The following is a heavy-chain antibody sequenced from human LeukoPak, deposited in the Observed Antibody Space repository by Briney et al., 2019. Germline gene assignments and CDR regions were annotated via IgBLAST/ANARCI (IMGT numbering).Heavy chain of an antibody. CDR1: GFTFSSYS. CDR2: ISSSSSYI. D-gene: IGHD1-26*01. CDR3: ARGGQWELPTDY. J-gene: IGHJ4*02. Sequence: GGSLRLSCAASGFTFSSYSMNWVRQAPGKGLEWVSSISSSSSYIYYADSVKGRFTISRDNAKNSLYLQMNSLRDEDTAVYYCARGGQWELPTDYWGQGTLVTVSS. V-gene: IGHV3-21*01.